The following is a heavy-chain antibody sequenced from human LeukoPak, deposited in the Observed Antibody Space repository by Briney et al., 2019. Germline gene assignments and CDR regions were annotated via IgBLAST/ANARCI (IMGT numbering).Heavy chain of an antibody. CDR2: IYVSGSN. V-gene: IGHV4-4*07. CDR3: AREKETFYGRGGYFDY. Sequence: SETLSLTCTVSGATISSYYWSWIRQPAGKGLEWIGRIYVSGSNTYNPSLESRVTMSLDTSKNQISLKVISASAADTAVYYCAREKETFYGRGGYFDYWGQGTLVTVSS. CDR1: GATISSYY. D-gene: IGHD4-17*01. J-gene: IGHJ4*02.